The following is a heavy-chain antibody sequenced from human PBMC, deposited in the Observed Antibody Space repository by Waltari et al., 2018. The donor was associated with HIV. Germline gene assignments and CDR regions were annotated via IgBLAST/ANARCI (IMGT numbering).Heavy chain of an antibody. V-gene: IGHV3-7*01. J-gene: IGHJ4*02. CDR1: GFNFSGYW. D-gene: IGHD2-15*01. CDR3: VREGRCYCFDY. CDR2: IKYDGSEV. Sequence: EVQLEESGGGLVQPGGSLRLSCAVSGFNFSGYWMSWVRQVPGKGLEWVANIKYDGSEVFYADSVKGRFTISRDNEKKVIYLQMNSLRGEDTALYQCVREGRCYCFDYWGQGTLVSVSS.